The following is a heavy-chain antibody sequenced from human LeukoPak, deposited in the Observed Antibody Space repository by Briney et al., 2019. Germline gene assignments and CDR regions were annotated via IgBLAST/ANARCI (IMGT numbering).Heavy chain of an antibody. CDR3: AKDEAAVAGTFDY. D-gene: IGHD6-19*01. J-gene: IGHJ4*02. V-gene: IGHV3-30*02. CDR2: IRYDGSNK. Sequence: PGGSLRLSCAASDFTFSTYGMHWVRQASGKGLERVAFIRYDGSNKYYADSVKGRFTTSRDSSKNTVYLQMNSLRAEDTALYYCAKDEAAVAGTFDYWGQGTLVIVSS. CDR1: DFTFSTYG.